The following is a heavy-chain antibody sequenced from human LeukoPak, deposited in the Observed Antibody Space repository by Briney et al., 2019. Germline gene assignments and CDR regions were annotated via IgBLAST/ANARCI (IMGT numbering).Heavy chain of an antibody. CDR2: IYYSGST. D-gene: IGHD1-26*01. V-gene: IGHV4-59*01. CDR1: GGSISSYY. CDR3: ARDSREWELPGAFDI. J-gene: IGHJ3*02. Sequence: PSETLSLTCTVSGGSISSYYWSWIRQPPGKGLEWIGYIYYSGSTNYNPSLKSRVTISVDTSKNQFSLKLSSVTAADTAVYYCARDSREWELPGAFDIWGQGTMVTVSS.